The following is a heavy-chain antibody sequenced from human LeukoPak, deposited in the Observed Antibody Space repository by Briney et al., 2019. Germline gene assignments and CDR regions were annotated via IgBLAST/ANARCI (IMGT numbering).Heavy chain of an antibody. J-gene: IGHJ3*02. Sequence: SETLSLTCTVSGGSISSYYWSWIRQPPGKGLEWIGDIYYSGSTNYNPSLKSRVTISVDTSKNQFSLKLSSVTAADTAVYYCARGGLLADAFDIWGQGTMVTVSS. V-gene: IGHV4-59*01. CDR2: IYYSGST. CDR1: GGSISSYY. CDR3: ARGGLLADAFDI. D-gene: IGHD2-15*01.